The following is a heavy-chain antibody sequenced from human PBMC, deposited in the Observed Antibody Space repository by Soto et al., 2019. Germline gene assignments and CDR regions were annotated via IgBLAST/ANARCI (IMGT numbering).Heavy chain of an antibody. J-gene: IGHJ3*01. CDR1: GFTFNNYW. Sequence: GVSLRLSCAASGFTFNNYWMHWVRQAPGKGLVWVSRIKTDGSSPNYADSVEGRFTISSDNAKNTLYLQMNSLRPEDTALYYSAPPGGSGVTFHALGFWGRGTGVTV. CDR3: APPGGSGVTFHALGF. D-gene: IGHD7-27*01. CDR2: IKTDGSSP. V-gene: IGHV3-74*01.